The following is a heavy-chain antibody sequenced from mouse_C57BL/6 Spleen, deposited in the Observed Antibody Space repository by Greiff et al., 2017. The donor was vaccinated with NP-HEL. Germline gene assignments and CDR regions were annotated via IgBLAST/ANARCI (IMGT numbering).Heavy chain of an antibody. V-gene: IGHV1-54*01. Sequence: QVQLKESGAELVRPGTSVKVSCKASGYAFTNYLIEWVKQRPGQGLEWIGVINPGSGGTNYNEKFKGKATLTADKSSSTAYMQLSSLTSEDSAVYFCARSRVYYGSSLFDYWGQGTTLTVSS. J-gene: IGHJ2*01. CDR1: GYAFTNYL. CDR2: INPGSGGT. CDR3: ARSRVYYGSSLFDY. D-gene: IGHD1-1*01.